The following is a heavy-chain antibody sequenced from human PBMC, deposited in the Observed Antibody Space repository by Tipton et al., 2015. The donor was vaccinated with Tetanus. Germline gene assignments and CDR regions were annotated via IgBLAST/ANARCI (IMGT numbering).Heavy chain of an antibody. CDR2: IFYTGSR. D-gene: IGHD6-13*01. CDR1: GVSISSSTYF. Sequence: TLSLTCAVSGVSISSSTYFWGWIRQPPGKGLEWIGHIFYTGSRPYSPSFESRDTISIGTSNNQFSLKLNSVTAADSAVYYCARGRQRLVPAGFALWGQGTLVTVSS. V-gene: IGHV4-39*07. CDR3: ARGRQRLVPAGFAL. J-gene: IGHJ5*02.